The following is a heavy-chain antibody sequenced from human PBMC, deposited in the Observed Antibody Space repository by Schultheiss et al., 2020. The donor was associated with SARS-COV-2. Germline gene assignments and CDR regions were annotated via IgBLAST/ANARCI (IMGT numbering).Heavy chain of an antibody. D-gene: IGHD3-16*01. CDR1: GDSVSSKTAA. CDR2: TYYRSKWYT. V-gene: IGHV6-1*01. Sequence: LRLSCAISGDSVSSKTAAWNWIRQSPSRGLEWLGRTYYRSKWYTDYAVSVKGRITIDPDTSKNHFSLQLNSVTPEDTAVYYCVREGGMPHYYFDYWGQGTLVTVSS. J-gene: IGHJ4*02. CDR3: VREGGMPHYYFDY.